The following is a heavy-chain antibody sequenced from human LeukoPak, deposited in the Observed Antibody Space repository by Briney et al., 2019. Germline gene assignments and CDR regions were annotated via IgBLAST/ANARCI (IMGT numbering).Heavy chain of an antibody. D-gene: IGHD3-3*01. V-gene: IGHV3-23*01. Sequence: GGSLRLSCAASGFTFSSYDMSWVRQAPGKGLEWVSAISGSGGSTYYADSVRGRFTISRDNYKNTLYLQMNSLRAEDTAVYYCAKDRAVTIFGVVIPSFDYWGQGTLVTVSS. CDR1: GFTFSSYD. J-gene: IGHJ4*02. CDR2: ISGSGGST. CDR3: AKDRAVTIFGVVIPSFDY.